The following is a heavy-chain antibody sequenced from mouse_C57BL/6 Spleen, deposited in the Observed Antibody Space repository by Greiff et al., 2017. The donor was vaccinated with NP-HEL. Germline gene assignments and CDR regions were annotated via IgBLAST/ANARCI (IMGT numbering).Heavy chain of an antibody. Sequence: QVQLKQPGAELVKPGASVKMSCKASGYTFTSYWITWVKQRPGQGLEWIGDIYPGSGSTNYNEKFKSKATLTVDTSSSTAYMQLSSLTSEDSAVYYCAREDLYDYDGAWFAYWGQGTLVTVSA. J-gene: IGHJ3*01. CDR2: IYPGSGST. CDR1: GYTFTSYW. CDR3: AREDLYDYDGAWFAY. D-gene: IGHD2-4*01. V-gene: IGHV1-55*01.